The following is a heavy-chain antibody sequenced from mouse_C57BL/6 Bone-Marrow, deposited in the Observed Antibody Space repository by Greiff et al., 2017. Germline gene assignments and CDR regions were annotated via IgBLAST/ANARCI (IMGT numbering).Heavy chain of an antibody. J-gene: IGHJ3*01. Sequence: EVKLVESGGGLVQPGGSLKLSCAASGFTFSDYGMAWVRQAPRKGPEWVAFISNLAYSIYYADTVTGRFTISRENAKNTLYLEMSSLRSEDTAMYYCARSYYYGSSPAGCAYWGQGTLVTVAA. D-gene: IGHD1-1*01. CDR2: ISNLAYSI. CDR1: GFTFSDYG. CDR3: ARSYYYGSSPAGCAY. V-gene: IGHV5-15*01.